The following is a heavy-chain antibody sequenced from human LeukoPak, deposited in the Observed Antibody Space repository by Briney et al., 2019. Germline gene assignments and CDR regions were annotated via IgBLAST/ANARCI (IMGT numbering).Heavy chain of an antibody. CDR1: GGSVSSSDSY. V-gene: IGHV4-39*01. D-gene: IGHD6-13*01. Sequence: ASETLSLTCTVSGGSVSSSDSYWSWVRQPPGKGLEWIGGICFSRTTYYNPSLKSRVTMSIDTSKNHFSLKVASVTAADTAIYYCGKHFPETGREEQPLDYWGQGSLFIVSS. J-gene: IGHJ4*02. CDR3: GKHFPETGREEQPLDY. CDR2: ICFSRTT.